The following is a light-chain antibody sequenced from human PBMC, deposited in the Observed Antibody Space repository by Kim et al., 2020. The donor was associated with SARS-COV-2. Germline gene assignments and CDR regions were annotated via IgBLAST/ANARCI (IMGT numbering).Light chain of an antibody. CDR3: QQYGSSPKT. CDR2: GAS. J-gene: IGKJ1*01. CDR1: QSVSSSN. Sequence: EIVLTQSPGTLSLSPGERATLSCRASQSVSSSNLAWYQQKPGQAPRLLIYGASSRATGIPDRFSGSGSGTDFTLTISRLEPEDFAVYYCQQYGSSPKTFGQGPKVDIK. V-gene: IGKV3-20*01.